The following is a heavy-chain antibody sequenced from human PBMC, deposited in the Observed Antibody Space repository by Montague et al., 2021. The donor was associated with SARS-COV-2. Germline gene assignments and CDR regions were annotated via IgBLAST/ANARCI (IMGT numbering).Heavy chain of an antibody. V-gene: IGHV3-23*01. CDR1: GFTFSGYA. J-gene: IGHJ4*02. Sequence: SLRLSCAASGFTFSGYAMSWVRQAPGKGLEWVSAISGSGGSTYYADSVKGRFTISRDNSKNTPYLQMNSLRAEDTAVYYCATSRFLEWLFTMDGTFDYWGQGTLVTVSS. CDR3: ATSRFLEWLFTMDGTFDY. CDR2: ISGSGGST. D-gene: IGHD3-3*01.